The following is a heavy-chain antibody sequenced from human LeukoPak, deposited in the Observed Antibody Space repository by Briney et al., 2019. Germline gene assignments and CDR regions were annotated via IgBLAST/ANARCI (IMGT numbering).Heavy chain of an antibody. CDR1: GYTFTTFG. D-gene: IGHD2-15*01. J-gene: IGHJ4*02. CDR2: INTYNGNT. Sequence: ASVKVSCKASGYTFTTFGITWVRQAPGQGLEWMGWINTYNGNTNYAQNLQGRVTMTTDTSTSTAYMALRSLTSDDAAVYYCARLGSDCGGGNCYWGQGTLVTVSS. V-gene: IGHV1-18*01. CDR3: ARLGSDCGGGNCY.